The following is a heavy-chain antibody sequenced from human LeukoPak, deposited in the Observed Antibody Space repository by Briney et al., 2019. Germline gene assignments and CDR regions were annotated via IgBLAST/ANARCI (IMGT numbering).Heavy chain of an antibody. J-gene: IGHJ6*02. CDR2: INPNSGGT. Sequence: ASVKVSCKASGYTFTGYYMHWVRQAPGQGLEWMGWINPNSGGTNYAQKFQGRVTMTRDTSISTAYMERSRLRSDDTAVYYCARTYGPEGYDYSYGMDVWGQGTTVTVSS. D-gene: IGHD2-2*01. CDR1: GYTFTGYY. CDR3: ARTYGPEGYDYSYGMDV. V-gene: IGHV1-2*02.